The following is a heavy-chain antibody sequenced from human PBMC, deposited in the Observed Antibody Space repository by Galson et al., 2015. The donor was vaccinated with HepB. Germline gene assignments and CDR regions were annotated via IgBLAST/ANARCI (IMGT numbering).Heavy chain of an antibody. CDR2: IIPILGIA. D-gene: IGHD3-10*01. V-gene: IGHV1-69*04. CDR1: GGTFSSYA. CDR3: ASAGGSGSYLYYFDY. Sequence: SVKVSCKASGGTFSSYAISWVRQAPGQGLERMGRIIPILGIANYAQKFQGRVTITADKSTSTAYMELSSLRSEDTAVYYCASAGGSGSYLYYFDYWGQGTLVTVSS. J-gene: IGHJ4*02.